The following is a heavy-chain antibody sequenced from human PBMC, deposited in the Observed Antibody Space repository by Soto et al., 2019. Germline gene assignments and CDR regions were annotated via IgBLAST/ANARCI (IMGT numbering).Heavy chain of an antibody. J-gene: IGHJ6*03. CDR1: GFTFSSYS. D-gene: IGHD4-17*01. CDR2: ISSSSSYI. V-gene: IGHV3-21*01. CDR3: ARATRGNYGDYRYYYYYMDV. Sequence: EVQLVESGGGLVKPGGSLRLSCAASGFTFSSYSMNWVRQAPGKGLEWVSSISSSSSYIYYADSVKGRFTISRDNAKNSLYLQMNSLRAEDKAVYYCARATRGNYGDYRYYYYYMDVWGKGTTVTVSS.